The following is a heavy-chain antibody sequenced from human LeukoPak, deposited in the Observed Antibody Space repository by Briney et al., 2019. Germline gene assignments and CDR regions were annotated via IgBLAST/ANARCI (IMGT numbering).Heavy chain of an antibody. CDR1: GGSISSSSYY. CDR2: IYYSGST. V-gene: IGHV4-39*07. Sequence: SETLSLTCTVSGGSISSSSYYWGWIRQPPGKGLEWIGSIYYSGSTYYNPSLKSRVTISVDTSKNQFSLKLSSVTAADTAVCYCARGIAVAGTGFDYWGQGTLVTVSS. J-gene: IGHJ4*02. D-gene: IGHD6-13*01. CDR3: ARGIAVAGTGFDY.